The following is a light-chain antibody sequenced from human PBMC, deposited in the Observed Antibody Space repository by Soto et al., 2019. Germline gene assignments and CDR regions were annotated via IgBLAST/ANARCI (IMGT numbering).Light chain of an antibody. CDR1: QNIRSW. V-gene: IGKV1-5*03. CDR3: QQYGSYPWP. CDR2: KAS. Sequence: DIQMTQSPSTLSESVGDRVTITCRASQNIRSWLAWYQQKPGKAPRLLIYKASSLESGVPSRFSGSGSGTEFTLTISRLEPEDFAVYYGQQYGSYPWPFGQGTKVDIK. J-gene: IGKJ1*01.